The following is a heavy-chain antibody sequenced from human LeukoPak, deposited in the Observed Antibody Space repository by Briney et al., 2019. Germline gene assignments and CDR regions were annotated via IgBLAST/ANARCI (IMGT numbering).Heavy chain of an antibody. J-gene: IGHJ4*02. CDR3: VRVGRSLHWNPDF. CDR1: GGSMSDYY. CDR2: ISYSGKS. V-gene: IGHV4-59*01. D-gene: IGHD1-1*01. Sequence: PSETLSLTCTVSGGSMSDYYWGCIRQPPGKGLEWIGYISYSGKSNSNPSLKSRVTMSVDMSKNQFSLKLASVTAADTAVYYCVRVGRSLHWNPDFWGLGTLVTASS.